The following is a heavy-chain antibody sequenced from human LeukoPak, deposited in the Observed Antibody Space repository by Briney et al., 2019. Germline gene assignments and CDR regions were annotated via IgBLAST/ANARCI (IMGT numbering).Heavy chain of an antibody. CDR1: GGSISSGGYY. D-gene: IGHD6-13*01. V-gene: IGHV4-31*03. Sequence: SETLSLTCTVSGGSISSGGYYWSWIRQHPGKGLEWIGYIYYSGSTYYNPSLKSRVTISVDTSKNQLSLKLSSVTAADTAVYYCARDLAAAGNWFDPWGQGTLVTVSS. J-gene: IGHJ5*02. CDR2: IYYSGST. CDR3: ARDLAAAGNWFDP.